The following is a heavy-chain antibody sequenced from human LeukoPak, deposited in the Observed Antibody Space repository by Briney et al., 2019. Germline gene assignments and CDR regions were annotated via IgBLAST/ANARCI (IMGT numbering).Heavy chain of an antibody. CDR3: ARGSSGYYIGYFDF. V-gene: IGHV3-7*01. J-gene: IGHJ4*02. Sequence: PGGSLRLSCAASGFTFSSYWMTWVRQAPGKGLEWVANMNQDGSKIYYVDSLKGRFTISGDNAKNSLYLQMNGLRAEDTAVYYCARGSSGYYIGYFDFWGQGTLVTVSS. CDR2: MNQDGSKI. D-gene: IGHD3-22*01. CDR1: GFTFSSYW.